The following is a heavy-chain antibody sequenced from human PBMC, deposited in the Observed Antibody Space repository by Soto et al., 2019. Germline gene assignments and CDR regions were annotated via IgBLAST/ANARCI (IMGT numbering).Heavy chain of an antibody. CDR1: GGTFSSYA. V-gene: IGHV1-69*13. CDR3: ARFGSSGRGNDAFDI. Sequence: SVKVSCKASGGTFSSYAISWVRQAPGQGLEWMGGIIPIFGTANYAQKFQGRVTITADESTSTAYMELSSLRSEDTAVYYCARFGSSGRGNDAFDIWGQGTMVTVSS. J-gene: IGHJ3*02. D-gene: IGHD1-26*01. CDR2: IIPIFGTA.